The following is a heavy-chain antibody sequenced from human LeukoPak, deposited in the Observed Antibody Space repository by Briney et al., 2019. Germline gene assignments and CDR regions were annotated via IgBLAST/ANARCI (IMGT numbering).Heavy chain of an antibody. CDR3: ARDSSFSGYAFDY. CDR2: IYYSGST. Sequence: PSETLSLTCTVSGGSINSGGYYWSWIRQHPGKGLEWIGYIYYSGSTYYNPSLKSRVTISVDTSKNQFSLKLSSVTAADTAEYYCARDSSFSGYAFDYWGQGTLVTVSS. D-gene: IGHD5-12*01. J-gene: IGHJ4*02. CDR1: GGSINSGGYY. V-gene: IGHV4-31*03.